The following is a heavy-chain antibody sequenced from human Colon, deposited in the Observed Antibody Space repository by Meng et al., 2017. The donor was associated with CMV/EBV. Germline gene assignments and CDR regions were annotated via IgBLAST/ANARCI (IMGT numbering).Heavy chain of an antibody. CDR3: ARHVSGYSIDS. V-gene: IGHV5-51*01. CDR2: IYPRDSDT. J-gene: IGHJ4*02. CDR1: GYIFGDYW. Sequence: SCQGSGYIFGDYWIGWVRQMPGKGLEYMGMIYPRDSDTRYSPSFQGHVTISADKSMNTAYLQWHGLRASDTAIYYCARHVSGYSIDSWGQGALVTVSS. D-gene: IGHD3-3*01.